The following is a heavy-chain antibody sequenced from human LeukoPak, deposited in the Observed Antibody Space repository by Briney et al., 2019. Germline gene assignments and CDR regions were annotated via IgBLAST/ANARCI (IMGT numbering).Heavy chain of an antibody. CDR3: AKEYSSGWSRFDY. D-gene: IGHD6-19*01. CDR2: INPNSGGT. V-gene: IGHV1-2*02. J-gene: IGHJ4*02. CDR1: GYTFTGYY. Sequence: ASVKVSCKASGYTFTGYYIHWVRQAPRQGLEWMGWINPNSGGTNYAQKFQGRVTMTRDTSISTAYMELSRLISDDTAVYYCAKEYSSGWSRFDYWGQGTLVTVSS.